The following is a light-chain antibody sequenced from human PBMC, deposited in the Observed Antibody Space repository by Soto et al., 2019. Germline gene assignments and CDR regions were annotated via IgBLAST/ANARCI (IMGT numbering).Light chain of an antibody. CDR1: ISNIGINT. CDR3: AAWDDSLNGLYV. CDR2: TDN. Sequence: RTQASYASGKLGERFTIFCSGSISNIGINTVNWYQQVPGTAPKLLIYTDNQRPSGVPDRFSGSKSGTSASLAISGLQSEDEADYYCAAWDDSLNGLYVFGTGTKVTV. J-gene: IGLJ1*01. V-gene: IGLV1-44*01.